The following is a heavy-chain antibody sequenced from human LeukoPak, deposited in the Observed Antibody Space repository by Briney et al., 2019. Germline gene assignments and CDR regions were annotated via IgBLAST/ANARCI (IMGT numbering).Heavy chain of an antibody. Sequence: PGGSLRLSCAASGFTVSSVYMSWVRQSPGKGLECVSIIYSTGDTYYADSVKGRFTISRDVSKNTVYLQMNSLRAEDTAVYYCARGGRSSELVWGQGTRVTVSS. J-gene: IGHJ4*02. D-gene: IGHD6-6*01. CDR1: GFTVSSVY. CDR2: IYSTGDT. V-gene: IGHV3-53*01. CDR3: ARGGRSSELV.